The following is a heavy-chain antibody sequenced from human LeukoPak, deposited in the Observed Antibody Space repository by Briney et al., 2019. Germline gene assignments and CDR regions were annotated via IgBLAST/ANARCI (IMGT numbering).Heavy chain of an antibody. CDR3: ARLSMVFGVVMGFDY. V-gene: IGHV4-59*08. D-gene: IGHD3-3*01. J-gene: IGHJ4*02. CDR1: GGTISSYY. CDR2: IYYSGST. Sequence: SETLSLTCIVSGGTISSYYWSWIRQPPGKGLEWVGYIYYSGSTNYNPSLKSRVTISVDTSKNQFSLKLSSVTAADTAVYYCARLSMVFGVVMGFDYWGQGTLVTVSS.